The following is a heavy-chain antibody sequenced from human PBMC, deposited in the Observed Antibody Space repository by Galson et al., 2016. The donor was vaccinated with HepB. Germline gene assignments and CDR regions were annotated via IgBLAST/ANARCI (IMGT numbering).Heavy chain of an antibody. CDR3: ARGYDYGAPKGDF. J-gene: IGHJ4*02. V-gene: IGHV3-21*01. D-gene: IGHD4-17*01. CDR2: ISSSSYNI. CDR1: GFTFSSYS. Sequence: SLRLSCAASGFTFSSYSMNWVRQAPGKGLEWVSSISSSSYNIYYADSVKGRFTISRDNAKNSLYLKMNNLRAQDTAVYYCARGYDYGAPKGDFWGQGTLVTVSS.